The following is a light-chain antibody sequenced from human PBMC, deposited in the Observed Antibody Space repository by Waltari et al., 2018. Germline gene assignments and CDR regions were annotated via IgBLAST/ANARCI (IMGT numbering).Light chain of an antibody. CDR2: GAS. CDR3: QHFATSPPIT. CDR1: QSISSRY. Sequence: EIALMQSPATLSLSPGERATLSCSASQSISSRYLAWYQQKPGQSPRLLIFGASSRATGIPDRFSGSGSGTDFTLTISRLEPEDFAVYYCQHFATSPPITVGQGTRLELK. J-gene: IGKJ5*01. V-gene: IGKV3-20*01.